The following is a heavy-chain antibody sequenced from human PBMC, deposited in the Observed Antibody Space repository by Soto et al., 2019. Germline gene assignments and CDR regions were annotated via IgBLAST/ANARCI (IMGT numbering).Heavy chain of an antibody. J-gene: IGHJ6*03. V-gene: IGHV3-66*01. CDR2: IYSGGST. Sequence: PGGSLRLSCAASGFTVSSNYMSWVRQAPGKGLEWVSVIYSGGSTYYADSVKGRFTISRDNSKNTLYLQMNSLRAEDTAVYYCARGLGTHAPYYYYYYMDVWGKGTTVTVSS. CDR3: ARGLGTHAPYYYYYYMDV. D-gene: IGHD1-26*01. CDR1: GFTVSSNY.